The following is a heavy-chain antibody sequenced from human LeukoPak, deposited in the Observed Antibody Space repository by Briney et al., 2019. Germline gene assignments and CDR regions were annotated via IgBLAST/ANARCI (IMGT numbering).Heavy chain of an antibody. CDR1: GXSITSSSDY. V-gene: IGHV4-39*01. CDR3: ARLAGAGTLYYFDY. J-gene: IGHJ4*02. CDR2: IYYSGST. Sequence: PSETLSLTCTVSGXSITSSSDYWGWIRQPPGKGLEWIGTIYYSGSTYYNPSLKSRVTISVDTSKNQFSLKLSSVTAADTAVYYCARLAGAGTLYYFDYWGQGTLVTVSS. D-gene: IGHD6-19*01.